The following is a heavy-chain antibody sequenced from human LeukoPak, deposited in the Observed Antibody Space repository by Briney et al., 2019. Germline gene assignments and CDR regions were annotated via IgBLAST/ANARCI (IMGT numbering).Heavy chain of an antibody. J-gene: IGHJ5*02. CDR1: GYTFTIYD. Sequence: ASVTVSCKASGYTFTIYDINWVRQATGQGLEWLGWMNPNSGNTGYAQKFEDRVTMTRNTSISTAYMELTSLRSEDTAVYYCARRYQVLQMVPVGTVRSGNWFDPWGQGTLVTVSS. CDR3: ARRYQVLQMVPVGTVRSGNWFDP. CDR2: MNPNSGNT. D-gene: IGHD4-11*01. V-gene: IGHV1-8*01.